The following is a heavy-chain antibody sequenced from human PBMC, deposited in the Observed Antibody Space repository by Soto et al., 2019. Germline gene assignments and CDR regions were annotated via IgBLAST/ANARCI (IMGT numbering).Heavy chain of an antibody. CDR1: GGTFSSDN. Sequence: QVQLVQSGAEVKKPGSSVKVSCKASGGTFSSDNIIWVRQAPGQGLEWMGRIIPGLSLANYAQKFQGRVTXTXEXXTSTAEMELSSLRSEDTAVYYCARSDYGDYVMPDYWGQGTLVTVSS. J-gene: IGHJ4*02. CDR3: ARSDYGDYVMPDY. D-gene: IGHD4-17*01. CDR2: IIPGLSLA. V-gene: IGHV1-69*02.